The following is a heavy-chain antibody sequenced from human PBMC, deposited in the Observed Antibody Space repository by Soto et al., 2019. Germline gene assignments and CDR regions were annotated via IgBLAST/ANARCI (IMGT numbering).Heavy chain of an antibody. CDR3: TRGVVRGVTTFDY. CDR2: FRSKAYGGTT. Sequence: GGSLRLSCTASGFTFGDYAMSWFRQAPGKGLEWVGFFRSKAYGGTTEYAASVKGRFTISRDDSKNIAYLQMNSLKTEDTAVYYCTRGVVRGVTTFDYWGQGALVTVSS. V-gene: IGHV3-49*03. J-gene: IGHJ4*02. D-gene: IGHD3-10*01. CDR1: GFTFGDYA.